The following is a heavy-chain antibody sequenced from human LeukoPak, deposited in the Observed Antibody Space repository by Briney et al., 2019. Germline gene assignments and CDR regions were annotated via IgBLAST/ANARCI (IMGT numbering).Heavy chain of an antibody. D-gene: IGHD3-22*01. CDR3: ARYYYDSSGYYYWFDP. J-gene: IGHJ5*02. V-gene: IGHV3-53*01. Sequence: GGSLRLSCAASGFTVSSNYMSWVRQAPGKGLELVSVIYSGGSTYYADSAKGRFTISRDNSKNTLYLQMNSLRAEDTAVYYCARYYYDSSGYYYWFDPWGQGTLVTVSS. CDR2: IYSGGST. CDR1: GFTVSSNY.